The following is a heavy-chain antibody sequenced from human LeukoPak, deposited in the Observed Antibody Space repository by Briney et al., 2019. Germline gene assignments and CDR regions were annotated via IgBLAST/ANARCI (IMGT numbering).Heavy chain of an antibody. Sequence: SQTLSLTCAISGDSVSSNSAAWNWIRQSPSRGLEWLGRTYYRSKWYNDYAVSVKSRITINPDTSKNQFSLQLNSVTPEDTAVYYCARARVVPAAILRQLNYYYYYMDVWGKGTTVTVSS. CDR1: GDSVSSNSAA. V-gene: IGHV6-1*01. CDR2: TYYRSKWYN. J-gene: IGHJ6*03. CDR3: ARARVVPAAILRQLNYYYYYMDV. D-gene: IGHD2-2*02.